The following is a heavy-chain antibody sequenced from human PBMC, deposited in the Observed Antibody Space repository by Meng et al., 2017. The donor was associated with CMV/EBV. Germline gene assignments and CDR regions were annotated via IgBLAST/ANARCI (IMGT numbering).Heavy chain of an antibody. CDR1: GFTFSNYW. CDR2: INDDGSKT. Sequence: GESLKISCAASGFTFSNYWMHWVRQAPGKGLVWVSRINDDGSKTTYADSVRGRLTISRDNAKNTLYLQMNSLRAEDTAVYYCVRDAYDLWSTSHGMDVWGQGTTVTVSS. V-gene: IGHV3-74*03. D-gene: IGHD3-3*01. CDR3: VRDAYDLWSTSHGMDV. J-gene: IGHJ6*02.